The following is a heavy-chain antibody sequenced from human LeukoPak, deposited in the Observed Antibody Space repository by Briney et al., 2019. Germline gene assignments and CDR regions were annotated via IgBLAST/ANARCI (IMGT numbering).Heavy chain of an antibody. J-gene: IGHJ4*02. V-gene: IGHV3-74*01. Sequence: GGSLRLSCAASGFTFSSYWMNWVRQVPGKGLVWVSRIVSDGSNTNYADSVKGRFTISRDNAKNTLYLQMNSLRAEDTAVYYCARGYYYFDYWGQGTLVTVSS. CDR1: GFTFSSYW. CDR3: ARGYYYFDY. CDR2: IVSDGSNT. D-gene: IGHD5-18*01.